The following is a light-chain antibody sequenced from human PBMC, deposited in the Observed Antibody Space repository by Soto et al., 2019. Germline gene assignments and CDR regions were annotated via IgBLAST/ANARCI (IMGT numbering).Light chain of an antibody. CDR3: HQYAVTPHT. J-gene: IGKJ2*01. V-gene: IGKV3-20*01. CDR2: GAS. Sequence: ILLTQSPGTLSLSPGERATLSCRASQIVTSHYLAWYQQRPGQAPRLLIYGASHRATGIPDRFSGSESGTDFTLTISRLEPEDSAVYSCHQYAVTPHTFGQGTKLE. CDR1: QIVTSHY.